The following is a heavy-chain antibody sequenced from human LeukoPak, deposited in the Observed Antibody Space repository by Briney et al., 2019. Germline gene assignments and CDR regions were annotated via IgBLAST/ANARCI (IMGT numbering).Heavy chain of an antibody. CDR3: AKDYYYDSSGYYGY. Sequence: GGSLRLSCAASGFTFDDYAMHWVRHAPGKGLEWVSGISWNSGSIGYADSVKGRFTISRDNAKNSLYLQMNSLRAEDTALYYCAKDYYYDSSGYYGYWGQGTLVTVSS. CDR1: GFTFDDYA. V-gene: IGHV3-9*01. J-gene: IGHJ4*02. CDR2: ISWNSGSI. D-gene: IGHD3-22*01.